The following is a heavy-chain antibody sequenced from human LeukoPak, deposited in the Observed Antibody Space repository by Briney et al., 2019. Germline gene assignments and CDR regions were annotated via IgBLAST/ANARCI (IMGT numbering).Heavy chain of an antibody. CDR3: AKAIRMYYYDSSGYDY. Sequence: GGSLRLSCAASGLTFSSYGMHWVRQAPGKGLEWVAVISYDGSNKYYADSVKGRFTISRDNSKNTLYLQMNSLRAEDTAVYYCAKAIRMYYYDSSGYDYWGQGTLVTVSS. CDR2: ISYDGSNK. CDR1: GLTFSSYG. V-gene: IGHV3-30*18. J-gene: IGHJ4*02. D-gene: IGHD3-22*01.